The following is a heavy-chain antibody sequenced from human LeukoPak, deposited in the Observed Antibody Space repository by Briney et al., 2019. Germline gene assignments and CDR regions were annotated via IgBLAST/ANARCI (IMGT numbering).Heavy chain of an antibody. D-gene: IGHD1-26*01. Sequence: ASVKVSCKASGYTFTSYAIHWVRQAPGQRLEWMGWINAGNGNTKYSQRFKGRVTMTTDTSTTTGYMELRSLRSDDTAVYYCASGSYLWGGMDVWGQGTTVTVSS. CDR1: GYTFTSYA. CDR3: ASGSYLWGGMDV. J-gene: IGHJ6*02. V-gene: IGHV1-3*01. CDR2: INAGNGNT.